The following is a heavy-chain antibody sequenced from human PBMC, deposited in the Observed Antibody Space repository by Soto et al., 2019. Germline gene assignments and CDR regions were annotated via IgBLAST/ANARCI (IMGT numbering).Heavy chain of an antibody. J-gene: IGHJ5*02. CDR3: ARGDNPWYNRFDP. CDR2: GIPIFGTA. V-gene: IGHV1-69*13. CDR1: RGTFSSYA. Sequence: SGTVSCKHCRGTFSSYAISWLRQPPGQGLERMGGGIPIFGTANYAQKFQGRVTITADESTSTAYMELSSLRSEDTAVYYDARGDNPWYNRFDPWGQGTLVTVSS.